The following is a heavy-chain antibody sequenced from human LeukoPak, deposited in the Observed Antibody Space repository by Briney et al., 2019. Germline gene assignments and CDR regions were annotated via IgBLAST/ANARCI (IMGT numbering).Heavy chain of an antibody. CDR3: ARGSTQQLDYYYYYGMDV. D-gene: IGHD6-13*01. Sequence: PGRSLRLSCAASGFTFSSYAISWVRQAPGQGLEWMGGIIPIFGTANYAQKFQGRVTITADESTSTAYMELSSLRSEDTAVYYCARGSTQQLDYYYYYGMDVWGQGTTVTVSS. V-gene: IGHV1-69*01. CDR1: GFTFSSYA. CDR2: IIPIFGTA. J-gene: IGHJ6*02.